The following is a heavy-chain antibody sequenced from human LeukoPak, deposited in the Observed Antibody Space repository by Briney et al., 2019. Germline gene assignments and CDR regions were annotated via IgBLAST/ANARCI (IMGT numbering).Heavy chain of an antibody. CDR3: ATEPPPRHGYFDY. D-gene: IGHD1-26*01. CDR1: GFPFSSYA. J-gene: IGHJ4*02. Sequence: GGSLRLSCAASGFPFSSYAMHWGRPAPGKGLGGVAVISYDGSNKYYADSVKGRFTISRDNSKNTLYLQMNSLRAEDTAVYYCATEPPPRHGYFDYWGQGTLVTVSS. V-gene: IGHV3-30-3*01. CDR2: ISYDGSNK.